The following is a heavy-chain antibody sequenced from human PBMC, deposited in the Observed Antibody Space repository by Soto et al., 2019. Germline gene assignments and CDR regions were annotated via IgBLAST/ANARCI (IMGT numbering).Heavy chain of an antibody. Sequence: SVKVSCKASGGTFSSYAISWVRQAPGQGLEWMGGIIPIFGTANYAQKFQGRVTITADESTSTAYMELSSLRSEDTAVYYCAREGYYYDSSGRTPYYYYGMDVWGQGTTVTVSS. J-gene: IGHJ6*02. V-gene: IGHV1-69*13. CDR2: IIPIFGTA. D-gene: IGHD3-22*01. CDR3: AREGYYYDSSGRTPYYYYGMDV. CDR1: GGTFSSYA.